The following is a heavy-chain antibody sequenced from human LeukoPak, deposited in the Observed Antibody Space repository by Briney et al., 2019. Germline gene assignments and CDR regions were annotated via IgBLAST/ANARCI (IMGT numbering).Heavy chain of an antibody. CDR2: IYHSGST. D-gene: IGHD3-22*01. CDR3: ATPRSGYPPYYFDY. Sequence: EPSETLSLTCTVSGGSISSGGYYWSWIRQPPGKGLEWIGYIYHSGSTYYNPSLKSRVTISVDRSKNQFSLKLSSVTAADTAVYYCATPRSGYPPYYFDYWGQGTLVTVSS. J-gene: IGHJ4*02. V-gene: IGHV4-30-2*01. CDR1: GGSISSGGYY.